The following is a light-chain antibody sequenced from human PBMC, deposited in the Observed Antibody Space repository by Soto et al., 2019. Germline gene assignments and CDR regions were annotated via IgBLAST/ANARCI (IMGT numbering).Light chain of an antibody. CDR3: QSYDSSLSRV. CDR1: SSNIGAGYD. CDR2: GNN. J-gene: IGLJ1*01. V-gene: IGLV1-40*01. Sequence: QSVLTQPPSVSGAPGQRITISCTGSSSNIGAGYDVHWYQQLPGTAPKLLIYGNNNRPSGVPDRFSGSKSGSSASLAITGLQAEDEADYYCQSYDSSLSRVSGTGTKVTVL.